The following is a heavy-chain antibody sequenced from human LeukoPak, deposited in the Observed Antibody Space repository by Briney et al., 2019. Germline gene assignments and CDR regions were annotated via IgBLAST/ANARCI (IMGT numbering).Heavy chain of an antibody. V-gene: IGHV3-48*03. CDR3: ARKKTRGLDY. CDR1: GFXFSTSE. CDR2: ISDSGSAI. D-gene: IGHD3-10*01. Sequence: GGSLRLSCAVSGFXFSTSEMNWVRQAPGKGLEWVSYISDSGSAIYYADSVKGRLTISRDNAKNSLYLQMNSLRAEDTAIYYCARKKTRGLDYWGQGTLVTVSS. J-gene: IGHJ4*02.